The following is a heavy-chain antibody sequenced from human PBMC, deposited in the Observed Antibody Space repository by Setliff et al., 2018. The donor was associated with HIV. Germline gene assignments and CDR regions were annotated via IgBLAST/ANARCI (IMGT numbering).Heavy chain of an antibody. CDR1: GGSISNTKYY. CDR3: ARHGLRFLACFDY. V-gene: IGHV4-39*01. Sequence: SETLSLTCSVSGGSISNTKYYWGWIRQSPGKGLDWIGSIFYGGTTYYNPSLESRVTISVDTSKNQFSLKLSSATATDTAVYYCARHGLRFLACFDYWGQGALVTVSS. J-gene: IGHJ4*02. D-gene: IGHD3-3*01. CDR2: IFYGGTT.